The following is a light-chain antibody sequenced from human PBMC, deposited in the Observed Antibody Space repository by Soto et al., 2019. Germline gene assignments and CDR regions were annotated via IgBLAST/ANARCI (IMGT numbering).Light chain of an antibody. Sequence: DIQMTQSPSYLSASVGDRVTIPCQASQDISNYLNWYQQKPGKAPKLLIYDASNLETGVPSRFSGSGSGTDFTLTISCLQSEDFATYYCQQYYSYPLTFGGGTKVDIK. CDR3: QQYYSYPLT. CDR2: DAS. CDR1: QDISNY. J-gene: IGKJ4*01. V-gene: IGKV1-33*01.